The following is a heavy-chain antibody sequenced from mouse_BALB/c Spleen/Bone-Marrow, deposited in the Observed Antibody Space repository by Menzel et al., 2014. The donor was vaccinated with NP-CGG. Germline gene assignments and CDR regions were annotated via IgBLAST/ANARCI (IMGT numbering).Heavy chain of an antibody. D-gene: IGHD2-3*01. CDR2: ISSGGSYT. J-gene: IGHJ3*01. CDR1: GFTFSNYA. CDR3: ARNDGYFD. Sequence: EVKLMESGGGLVKPGGSLKLSCAASGFTFSNYAMSWVHQTPEKRLEWVATISSGGSYTYCPDSVKGRITISRDNAKNTLYLQMSSLRSEDTAMYYCARNDGYFDWGQGTLVTVSA. V-gene: IGHV5-9-3*01.